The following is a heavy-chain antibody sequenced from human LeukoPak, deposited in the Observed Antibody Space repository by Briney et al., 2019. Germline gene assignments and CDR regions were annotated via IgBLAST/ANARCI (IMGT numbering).Heavy chain of an antibody. J-gene: IGHJ4*02. V-gene: IGHV5-10-1*01. CDR1: GYSFTTYW. CDR3: ARSASRYFDWFDY. D-gene: IGHD3-9*01. Sequence: GESLKISCKGSGYSFTTYWITWVHQMPGKGLEWMGRIDPSDSYANYSPSFQGHVTISTDKSISTAYLQWSSLKASDTAMYYCARSASRYFDWFDYWGQGTLVTVSS. CDR2: IDPSDSYA.